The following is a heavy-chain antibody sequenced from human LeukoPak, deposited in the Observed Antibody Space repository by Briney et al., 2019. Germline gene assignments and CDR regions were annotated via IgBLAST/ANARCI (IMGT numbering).Heavy chain of an antibody. CDR3: ARESEDIVVVPAVNPNHAFDI. Sequence: PGGSLRLSCAASGFTFSYYGMHWVRQAPGKGLEGVAAIQSDGSIEYYADSVKGRLIISRDNSKNTLFLQMNSLRADDTAVYYCARESEDIVVVPAVNPNHAFDIWGQGTMVTVSS. J-gene: IGHJ3*02. V-gene: IGHV3-33*01. CDR2: IQSDGSIE. CDR1: GFTFSYYG. D-gene: IGHD2-2*01.